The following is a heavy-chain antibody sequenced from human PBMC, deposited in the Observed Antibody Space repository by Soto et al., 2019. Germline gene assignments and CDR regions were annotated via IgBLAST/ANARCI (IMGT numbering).Heavy chain of an antibody. CDR3: AKGLGLNGRGIDV. CDR1: GFTFSNHA. V-gene: IGHV3-23*01. Sequence: EVQLLESGGGLVQPGGSLRVACAASGFTFSNHAMNWVRQAPGKGLEWVSGIGSGGGSTYYADSVKGLFTISRDNSKNTLYLQMNSLRAEDTAVYYCAKGLGLNGRGIDVWGQGTTVTVSS. J-gene: IGHJ6*02. CDR2: IGSGGGST. D-gene: IGHD2-8*01.